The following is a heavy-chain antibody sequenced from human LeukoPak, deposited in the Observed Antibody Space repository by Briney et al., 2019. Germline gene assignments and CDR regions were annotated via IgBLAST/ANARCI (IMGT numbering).Heavy chain of an antibody. CDR1: GFTFSNAW. Sequence: GGSLRLSCAASGFTFSNAWMSWVRQAPGKGLEWVGRIKSKTDGGTTDYAAPVKGRFTISRDDSKNTLYLQMNSLKTEDTAVYYCTTVNGCKGPGSNGNFDYGGQGTLSPSPQ. CDR3: TTVNGCKGPGSNGNFDY. J-gene: IGHJ4*02. CDR2: IKSKTDGGTT. D-gene: IGHD4-23*01. V-gene: IGHV3-15*01.